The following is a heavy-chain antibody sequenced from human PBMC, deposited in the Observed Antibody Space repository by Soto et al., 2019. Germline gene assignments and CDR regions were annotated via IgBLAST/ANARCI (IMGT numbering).Heavy chain of an antibody. Sequence: GGSLRLSCAASGFTFNNYAMNWVRQAPGMGLEWVATISNSGGGTYYADSVKGRFTISRDNSKNTLYLQMSSLRVEDTAVYYCAKDRLAGNFDYWGQGTQVTVSS. CDR3: AKDRLAGNFDY. J-gene: IGHJ4*02. CDR1: GFTFNNYA. CDR2: ISNSGGGT. V-gene: IGHV3-23*01.